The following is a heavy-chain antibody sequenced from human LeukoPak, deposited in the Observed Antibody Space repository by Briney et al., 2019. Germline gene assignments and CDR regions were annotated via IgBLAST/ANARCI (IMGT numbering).Heavy chain of an antibody. Sequence: QPGGSLRLSCAASGFTVSSNYMSWVRQAPGKGLEWVSVIYSGGSTYYADSVKGRFTISRDNSKNTLYLQMNSLRAEDTAVYYCAQVGDSSAHVGYFDYWGQGTLVTVSS. J-gene: IGHJ4*02. CDR1: GFTVSSNY. CDR3: AQVGDSSAHVGYFDY. CDR2: IYSGGST. D-gene: IGHD3-22*01. V-gene: IGHV3-66*01.